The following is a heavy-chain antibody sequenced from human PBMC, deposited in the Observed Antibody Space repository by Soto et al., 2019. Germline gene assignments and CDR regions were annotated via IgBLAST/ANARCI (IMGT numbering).Heavy chain of an antibody. CDR3: AHVTASGIYYYYGMDV. V-gene: IGHV2-70*12. J-gene: IGHJ6*02. CDR2: IDWDEDK. CDR1: GFSLSSTGMC. D-gene: IGHD6-13*01. Sequence: SGPTLVNPTQTLTLTCTFSGFSLSSTGMCVSWIRQPPGKALEWLATIDWDEDKYYSTSLKTRLTLSRDTSKNQVVLTMTNMDPVDTATYYCAHVTASGIYYYYGMDVWGQGTTVTSSS.